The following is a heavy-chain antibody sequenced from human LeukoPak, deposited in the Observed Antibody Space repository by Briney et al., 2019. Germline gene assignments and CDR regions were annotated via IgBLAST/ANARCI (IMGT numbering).Heavy chain of an antibody. V-gene: IGHV3-7*01. J-gene: IGHJ4*02. CDR3: ARDKIVGASKFDY. CDR2: IKQDESEK. D-gene: IGHD1-26*01. Sequence: GGSLRLSCAASGFTFSSYIMNWVRQAPGKGLEWVAHIKQDESEKYYVDSVKGRFTISRDNAKNSLYLQMNSLRAEDTAIYYCARDKIVGASKFDYWGQGTLVTVSS. CDR1: GFTFSSYI.